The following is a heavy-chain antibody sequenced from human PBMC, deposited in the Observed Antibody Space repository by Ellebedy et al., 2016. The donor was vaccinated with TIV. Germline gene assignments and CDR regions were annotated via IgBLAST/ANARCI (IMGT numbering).Heavy chain of an antibody. V-gene: IGHV4-31*02. Sequence: MPSETLSLTCTVSGGSISSGGYYWSCNRQHPGKGLEWFGYIYYSGSTYYNPSLKSRVTISVDTSKNQFSLKLSSVTAADTAVYYCARRALVVNSHAYKDRNGYFDLWGRGTRVTVSS. CDR2: IYYSGST. D-gene: IGHD1-14*01. CDR3: ARRALVVNSHAYKDRNGYFDL. J-gene: IGHJ2*01. CDR1: GGSISSGGYY.